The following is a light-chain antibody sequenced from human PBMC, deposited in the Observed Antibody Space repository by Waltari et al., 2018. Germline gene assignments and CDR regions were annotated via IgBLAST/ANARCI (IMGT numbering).Light chain of an antibody. CDR3: SSYTTNRHYV. Sequence: QSDLTQPASVSGSPGQSITISCTATNSDVGAYDYVAWYQQYPGKAPKLVIFDVSSLPSGASGRFSGSKSGNTASLIISHLQAEDEADYYCSSYTTNRHYVFGAGTKVTVL. CDR2: DVS. CDR1: NSDVGAYDY. V-gene: IGLV2-14*01. J-gene: IGLJ1*01.